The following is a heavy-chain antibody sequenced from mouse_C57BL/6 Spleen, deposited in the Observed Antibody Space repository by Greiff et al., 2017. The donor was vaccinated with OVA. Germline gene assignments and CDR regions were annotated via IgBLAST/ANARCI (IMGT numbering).Heavy chain of an antibody. CDR2: IDPSDSET. CDR3: AREGGNYQAWFAY. D-gene: IGHD2-1*01. J-gene: IGHJ3*01. CDR1: GYTFTSYW. V-gene: IGHV1-52*01. Sequence: QVQLQQPGAELVRPGSSVKLSCKASGYTFTSYWMHWVKQRPIQGLEWIGNIDPSDSETHYNQKFKDKATLTVDKSSSTAYMQLSSLTSEDSAVYYCAREGGNYQAWFAYWGQGTLVTVSA.